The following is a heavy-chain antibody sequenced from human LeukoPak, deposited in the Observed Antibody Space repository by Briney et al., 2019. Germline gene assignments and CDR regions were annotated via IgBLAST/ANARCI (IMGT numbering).Heavy chain of an antibody. CDR1: GYTFTSYY. CDR2: INPSGGST. V-gene: IGHV1-46*01. D-gene: IGHD5-24*01. CDR3: ARISDGYRREMSFDY. J-gene: IGHJ4*02. Sequence: ASVKVSCKASGYTFTSYYMHWVRQAPGQGLEWMGIINPSGGSTSYAQKFQGRVTMARDTSTSTVYMELSSLRSEDTAVYYCARISDGYRREMSFDYWGQGTLVTVSS.